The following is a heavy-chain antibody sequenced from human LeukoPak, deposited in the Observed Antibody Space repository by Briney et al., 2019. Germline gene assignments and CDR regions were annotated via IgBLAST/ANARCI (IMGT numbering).Heavy chain of an antibody. CDR3: ARDFFKVVYYGSGSYSHFDY. D-gene: IGHD3-10*01. V-gene: IGHV3-7*01. J-gene: IGHJ4*02. CDR2: IKQDGSEK. Sequence: GGSLRLSCAAFGFTFSSYWMSWVRQAPGKGLEWVANIKQDGSEKYYVDSVKGRFTISRDNAKNSLYLQMNSLRAEDTAVYYCARDFFKVVYYGSGSYSHFDYWGQGTLVTVSS. CDR1: GFTFSSYW.